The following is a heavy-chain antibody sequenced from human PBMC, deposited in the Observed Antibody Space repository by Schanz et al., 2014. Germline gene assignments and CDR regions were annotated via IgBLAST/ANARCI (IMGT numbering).Heavy chain of an antibody. CDR3: ARDFLLEQLGYSHYYYAMDV. V-gene: IGHV3-33*08. Sequence: QVQLVESGGGVVQPGRSLRLSCAASGFSFSDHAMDWVRQAPGKGLEWVAVIWSDGTNEYYADSVKGRFTISRDNAKNSLFLQMNSLRAEDAAVYYCARDFLLEQLGYSHYYYAMDVWGQGTTVTVSS. J-gene: IGHJ6*02. CDR1: GFSFSDHA. CDR2: IWSDGTNE. D-gene: IGHD2-15*01.